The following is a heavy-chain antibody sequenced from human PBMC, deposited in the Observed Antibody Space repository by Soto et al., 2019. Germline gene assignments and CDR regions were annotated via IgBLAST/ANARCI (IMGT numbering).Heavy chain of an antibody. D-gene: IGHD3-16*01. V-gene: IGHV1-18*01. CDR1: GYIFVNYG. CDR2: ISPYTGNT. CDR3: VMVDNYVTPTPQDV. J-gene: IGHJ6*02. Sequence: QVQLVQCGDEVKKPGASVKVSCKASGYIFVNYGIAWVRQAPGQGLEWMGWISPYTGNTHSATQVQGRLTMTTDTSTSTAYMDLGSLTSDDTAVYYCVMVDNYVTPTPQDVWGQGTTVTVSS.